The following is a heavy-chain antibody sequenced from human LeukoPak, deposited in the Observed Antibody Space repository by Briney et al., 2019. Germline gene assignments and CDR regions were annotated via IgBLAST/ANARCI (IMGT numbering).Heavy chain of an antibody. D-gene: IGHD3-22*01. CDR1: GFTFSSYW. CDR3: ARTYETSGYYTPLLGY. V-gene: IGHV3-7*04. Sequence: PGGSLRLSCAASGFTFSSYWMSWVRQAPGKGLEWVANIKEEGSGKYYVDSVKGRFTISRDNAKNSLYLQMNSLRDEDTAVYYCARTYETSGYYTPLLGYWGQGTLVTVSS. J-gene: IGHJ4*02. CDR2: IKEEGSGK.